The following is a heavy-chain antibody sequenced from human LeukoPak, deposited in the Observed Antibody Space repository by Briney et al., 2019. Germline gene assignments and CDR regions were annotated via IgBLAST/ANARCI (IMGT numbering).Heavy chain of an antibody. J-gene: IGHJ6*02. V-gene: IGHV4-34*01. D-gene: IGHD5-18*01. CDR2: INHSGST. CDR3: ARAHVDTAMVTEGYYYYGMDV. CDR1: GGSFSGYY. Sequence: KSSETLSLTCAVYGGSFSGYYWSWIRQPPGKGLEWIGEINHSGSTNYNPFLKSRVTISVDTSKNQFSLKLSSVTAADTAVYYCARAHVDTAMVTEGYYYYGMDVWGQGTTVTVSS.